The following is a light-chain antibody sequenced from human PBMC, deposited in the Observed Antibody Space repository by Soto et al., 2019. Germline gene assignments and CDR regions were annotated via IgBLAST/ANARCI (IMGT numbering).Light chain of an antibody. CDR2: DVS. V-gene: IGLV2-14*01. Sequence: QSALTQPASVSGSPGQSITISCTGTSSDVGGYNYVSWYQQHPGKAPKLMIYDVSNRPSGVSNRFSGSKSGNTASLTISGLQAEDEADYYCSSYTSSSTLVVFVVGTKLTVL. J-gene: IGLJ2*01. CDR3: SSYTSSSTLVV. CDR1: SSDVGGYNY.